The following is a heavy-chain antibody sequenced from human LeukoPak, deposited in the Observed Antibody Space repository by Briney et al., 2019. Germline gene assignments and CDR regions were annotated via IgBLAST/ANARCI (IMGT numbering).Heavy chain of an antibody. D-gene: IGHD6-13*01. Sequence: SETLSLTCTVSGVSISSGGYYWSWIRQPPGKGLEWIGYIYHSGSTYYNPSLKSRVTISVDRSKNQFSLKLSSVTAADTAVYYCARHRSIAAAGSELDYWGQGTLVTVSS. CDR3: ARHRSIAAAGSELDY. V-gene: IGHV4-30-2*01. CDR2: IYHSGST. CDR1: GVSISSGGYY. J-gene: IGHJ4*02.